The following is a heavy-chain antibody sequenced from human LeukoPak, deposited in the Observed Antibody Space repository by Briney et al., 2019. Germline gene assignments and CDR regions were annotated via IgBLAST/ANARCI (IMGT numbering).Heavy chain of an antibody. D-gene: IGHD5-24*01. CDR2: ISGSGGST. V-gene: IGHV3-23*01. J-gene: IGHJ4*02. Sequence: PGGSLRLSCAASGFTFSSYAMSWVRQAPGKGLEWVSAISGSGGSTYYADSVKGRFTISRDNAKNSLYLQMNSLRAEDTAVYYCARVGRGLQFNEKYYFDFWGQGTLVSVSS. CDR3: ARVGRGLQFNEKYYFDF. CDR1: GFTFSSYA.